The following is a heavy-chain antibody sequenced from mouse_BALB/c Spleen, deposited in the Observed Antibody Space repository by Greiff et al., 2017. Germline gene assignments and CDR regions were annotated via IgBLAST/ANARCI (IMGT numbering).Heavy chain of an antibody. V-gene: IGHV1-18*01. CDR1: GYTFTDYN. D-gene: IGHD2-4*01. CDR2: INPNNGGT. J-gene: IGHJ3*01. Sequence: EVQLQQSGPELVKPGASVTIPCKASGYTFTDYNMDWVKQSHGKSLEWIGDINPNNGGTIYNQKFKGKATLTVDKSSSTAYMELRSLTSEDTAVYYCARRGYEYDWFAYWGQGTLVTVSA. CDR3: ARRGYEYDWFAY.